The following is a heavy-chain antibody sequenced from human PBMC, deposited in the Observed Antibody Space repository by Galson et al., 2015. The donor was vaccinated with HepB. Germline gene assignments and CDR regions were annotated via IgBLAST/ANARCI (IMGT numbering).Heavy chain of an antibody. CDR2: INSDGSTT. Sequence: SLRLSCAASGFTFSSYWMHWVRQAPGKGLVWVSRINSDGSTTRYADSVKGRFTISRDNAKNTLYLQMNSLRAEDTAVYYCARGVLADAYNFRHFYMDVWGKGTTVTVSS. V-gene: IGHV3-74*01. CDR3: ARGVLADAYNFRHFYMDV. CDR1: GFTFSSYW. J-gene: IGHJ6*03. D-gene: IGHD5-24*01.